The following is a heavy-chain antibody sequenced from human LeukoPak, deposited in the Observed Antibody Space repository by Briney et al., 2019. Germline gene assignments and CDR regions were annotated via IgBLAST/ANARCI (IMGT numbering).Heavy chain of an antibody. CDR2: IYYSGST. CDR1: GGSISSSSYY. Sequence: PSETLSLTCTVSGGSISSSSYYWGWIRQPPGKGLEWIGSIYYSGSTYYNPSLKSRVTISVDTSKNQFSLKLSSVTAADTAVYYCARHIGGRYYYYYMDVWGKGTTVTISS. CDR3: ARHIGGRYYYYYMDV. J-gene: IGHJ6*03. D-gene: IGHD3-16*02. V-gene: IGHV4-39*01.